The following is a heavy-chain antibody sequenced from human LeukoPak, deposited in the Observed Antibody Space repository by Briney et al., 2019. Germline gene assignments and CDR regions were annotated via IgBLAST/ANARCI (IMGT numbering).Heavy chain of an antibody. CDR3: AKDDAWLQYND. D-gene: IGHD5-24*01. CDR2: VSGSGDGT. V-gene: IGHV3-23*01. J-gene: IGHJ4*02. Sequence: PGGSLRLSCAASGFTFSNYWMSWVRQAPGKGLEWVSAVSGSGDGTYYADSVKGRFTVSRDNSENTVYLQMNSLRDEDTAVYYCAKDDAWLQYNDWGQGTLVTVSS. CDR1: GFTFSNYW.